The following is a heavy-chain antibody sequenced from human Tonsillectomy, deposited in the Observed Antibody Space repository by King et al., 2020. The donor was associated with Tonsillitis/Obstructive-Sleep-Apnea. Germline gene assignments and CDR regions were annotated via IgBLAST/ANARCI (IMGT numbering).Heavy chain of an antibody. D-gene: IGHD3-9*01. CDR1: GYTFTNYG. CDR3: ARDPHYDILTGYHMDV. CDR2: ISTYNANT. Sequence: QLVQSGAEVKKPGASVKVSCKASGYTFTNYGISWVRQAPGQGLEWMGWISTYNANTNSSQKLQGRVIITTDSSTRTAYMGLKSLRSDDTAVYYCARDPHYDILTGYHMDVWGKGTTVTVSS. J-gene: IGHJ6*03. V-gene: IGHV1-18*04.